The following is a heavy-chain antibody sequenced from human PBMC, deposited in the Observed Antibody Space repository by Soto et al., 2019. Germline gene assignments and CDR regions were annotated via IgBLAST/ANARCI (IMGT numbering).Heavy chain of an antibody. CDR1: GFTFTDYY. J-gene: IGHJ3*02. V-gene: IGHV3-11*04. D-gene: IGHD3-22*01. Sequence: GGSLRLSCAASGFTFTDYYMSWIRQAPGKGLEWVSYISSSGSTIYYADSVKGRFTISRDNAENSLYLQMNSLGAEDTALYYCVRDQLYYYDIFGRPLNGFDIWGQGTMVTVSS. CDR2: ISSSGSTI. CDR3: VRDQLYYYDIFGRPLNGFDI.